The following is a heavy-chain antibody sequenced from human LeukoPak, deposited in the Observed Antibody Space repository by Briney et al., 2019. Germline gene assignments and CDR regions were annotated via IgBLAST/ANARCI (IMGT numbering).Heavy chain of an antibody. Sequence: PGGSLRLSCAASGFIVSGSYINGVRHSPGKGLEWVSSLYSGGGTYYADFVKGRFTVSRDNSKNTVYLQMNNLRVEDTAVYYCARSADYLRHNFDSWGQGTLVTVSS. J-gene: IGHJ4*02. CDR1: GFIVSGSY. CDR3: ARSADYLRHNFDS. CDR2: LYSGGGT. D-gene: IGHD2/OR15-2a*01. V-gene: IGHV3-53*03.